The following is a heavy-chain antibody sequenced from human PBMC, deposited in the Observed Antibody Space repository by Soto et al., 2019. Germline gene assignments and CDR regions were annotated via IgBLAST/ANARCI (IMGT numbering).Heavy chain of an antibody. V-gene: IGHV3-23*01. CDR3: ARWDGYGDY. CDR1: GFTFSSYT. D-gene: IGHD5-12*01. Sequence: EVQLLQSGGGLVQRGGSLRLSCAASGFTFSSYTINWVRQAPGKGLEWVSGISGGGDKIWQPDSVKGRFTISRDNSKNTVYLQTNSLRADDTAVYYCARWDGYGDYWGQGTLVTVSS. CDR2: ISGGGDKI. J-gene: IGHJ4*02.